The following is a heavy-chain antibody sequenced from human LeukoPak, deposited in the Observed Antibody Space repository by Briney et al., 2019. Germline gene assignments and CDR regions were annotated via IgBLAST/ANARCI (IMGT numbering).Heavy chain of an antibody. CDR1: GFTFSSYG. J-gene: IGHJ4*02. CDR3: AKDLIPAKYCSGGSCYSQGY. D-gene: IGHD2-15*01. V-gene: IGHV3-30*02. CDR2: IRYDGSNK. Sequence: PGGSLRLSCAASGFTFSSYGIHWVRQAPGKGLEWVAFIRYDGSNKYYADSVKGRFTISRDNSKNTLYLQMNSLRAEDTAVYYCAKDLIPAKYCSGGSCYSQGYWGQGTLVTVSS.